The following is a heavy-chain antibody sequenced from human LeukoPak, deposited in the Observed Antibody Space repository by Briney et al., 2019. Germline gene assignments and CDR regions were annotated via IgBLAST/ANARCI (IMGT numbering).Heavy chain of an antibody. CDR2: IIPIFGTA. V-gene: IGHV1-69*06. Sequence: ASVKVSCKASGGTFSSYAISWVRQAPGQGLEWMGGIIPIFGTANYAQKFQGRVTITADKSTSTAYMELSSLRSEDTAVYYCARDRWYYYDSSGYYYRDAFDIWGQGTMVTVSS. J-gene: IGHJ3*02. CDR3: ARDRWYYYDSSGYYYRDAFDI. CDR1: GGTFSSYA. D-gene: IGHD3-22*01.